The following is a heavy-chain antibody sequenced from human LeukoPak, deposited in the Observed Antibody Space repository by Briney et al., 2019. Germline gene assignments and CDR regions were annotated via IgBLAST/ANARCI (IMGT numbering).Heavy chain of an antibody. CDR1: GYTFTSYG. D-gene: IGHD2-8*01. V-gene: IGHV1-18*01. J-gene: IGHJ3*02. Sequence: ASVKVSCKASGYTFTSYGISWVRQAPGQGLEWMGWISAYNGNTNYAQKLQGRVTMTTDTSTSTAYMELRSLRSDDTAVYYCARDCTNGVCRDSDAFDIWGQGTMVTVSS. CDR3: ARDCTNGVCRDSDAFDI. CDR2: ISAYNGNT.